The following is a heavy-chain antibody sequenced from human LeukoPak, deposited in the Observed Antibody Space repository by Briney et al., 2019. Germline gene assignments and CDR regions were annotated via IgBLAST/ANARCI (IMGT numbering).Heavy chain of an antibody. D-gene: IGHD3-22*01. Sequence: SQTLFLTCTVSGGSISSSSYYWGWIRQPPGKGLEWIGSIYYSGSTYYNPSLKSRVTISVDTSKNQFSLKLSSVTAADTAVYYCANYDSSGSAKNWGQGTLVTVSS. CDR3: ANYDSSGSAKN. CDR2: IYYSGST. CDR1: GGSISSSSYY. J-gene: IGHJ4*02. V-gene: IGHV4-39*01.